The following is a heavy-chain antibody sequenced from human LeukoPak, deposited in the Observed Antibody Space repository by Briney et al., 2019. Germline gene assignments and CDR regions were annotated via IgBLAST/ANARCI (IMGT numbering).Heavy chain of an antibody. CDR1: GYSLTSYW. J-gene: IGHJ3*02. Sequence: GESLKISCKGSGYSLTSYWIGRVRQMPGEGLEWMGVIYPSDADTQYSPSFQGQVTFSADQPFSTAYLQWSSLKASDTAIHYCATSFDTSGSDAFDIGGQGTMVSVSS. CDR3: ATSFDTSGSDAFDI. CDR2: IYPSDADT. V-gene: IGHV5-51*04. D-gene: IGHD3-22*01.